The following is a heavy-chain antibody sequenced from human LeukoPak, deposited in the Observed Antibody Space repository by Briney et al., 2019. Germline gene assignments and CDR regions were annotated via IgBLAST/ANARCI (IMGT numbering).Heavy chain of an antibody. CDR3: AHSGAHYSGYDLDY. Sequence: SGPTLVKPTQTLTLTCTFSGFSLSTRGVGVGWIRQPPGKALEWLALIYWDDDKRYSPSLKSRLTITKDTSKNQVVLTMTNMDPVDTATYCCAHSGAHYSGYDLDYWGQGTLVTVSS. V-gene: IGHV2-5*02. J-gene: IGHJ4*02. D-gene: IGHD5-12*01. CDR1: GFSLSTRGVG. CDR2: IYWDDDK.